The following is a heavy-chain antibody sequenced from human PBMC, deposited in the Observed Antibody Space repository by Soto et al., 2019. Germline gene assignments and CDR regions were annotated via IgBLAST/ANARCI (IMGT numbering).Heavy chain of an antibody. D-gene: IGHD6-13*01. CDR3: ARDRRAAAGTGDGMDV. Sequence: SQTLSLTCAISGDSVSSNSAAWNCIRQSPSRGLEWLGMTYYRSKWYNDYAVSVKSRITINPDTSKNQFSLQLNSVTPEDTAVYYCARDRRAAAGTGDGMDVWGQGTTVTVPS. CDR1: GDSVSSNSAA. V-gene: IGHV6-1*01. CDR2: TYYRSKWYN. J-gene: IGHJ6*02.